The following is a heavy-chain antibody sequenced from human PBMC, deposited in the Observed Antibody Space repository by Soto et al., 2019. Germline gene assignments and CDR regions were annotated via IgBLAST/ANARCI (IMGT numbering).Heavy chain of an antibody. CDR1: GGSISSGGYS. CDR2: IYHSGST. Sequence: QLQLQESGSGLVKPSQTLSLTCAVSGGSISSGGYSWSWIRQPPGKGLEWIGYIYHSGSTYYNPSIKSRVTIAVDRSKKQFSLKQSSVTAADTAVYYCARGMTTVTTLDYWGQGTLVTVSS. V-gene: IGHV4-30-2*01. CDR3: ARGMTTVTTLDY. D-gene: IGHD4-17*01. J-gene: IGHJ4*02.